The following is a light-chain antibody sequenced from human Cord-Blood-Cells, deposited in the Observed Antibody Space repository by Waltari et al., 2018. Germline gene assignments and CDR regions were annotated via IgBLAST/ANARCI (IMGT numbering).Light chain of an antibody. J-gene: IGKJ5*01. CDR2: DAS. CDR1: QGISSA. CDR3: QQFNNYPIT. Sequence: AIQLTQAPSSLSASVGDRVTITCRASQGISSALAWYQQKPGKAPNLLIYDASSLESGVPSRFSGSGSGTDFTLTISSLQPEDFATYYCQQFNNYPITFGQGTRLEIK. V-gene: IGKV1D-13*01.